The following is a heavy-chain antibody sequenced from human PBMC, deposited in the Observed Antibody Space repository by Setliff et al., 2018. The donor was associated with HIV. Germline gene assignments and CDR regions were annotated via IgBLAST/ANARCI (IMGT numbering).Heavy chain of an antibody. J-gene: IGHJ5*02. Sequence: GSLRLSCTASGFTLSSNYMTWVRQSPGKGLEWVSTLYPGGSAYYAGSIKGRFTISRENAKNTLYLQMDSLRSEDTAVYFCAKLTRLKASFPTDYLDPWGQGILVTVSS. CDR3: AKLTRLKASFPTDYLDP. CDR1: GFTLSSNY. D-gene: IGHD4-17*01. V-gene: IGHV3-66*02. CDR2: LYPGGSA.